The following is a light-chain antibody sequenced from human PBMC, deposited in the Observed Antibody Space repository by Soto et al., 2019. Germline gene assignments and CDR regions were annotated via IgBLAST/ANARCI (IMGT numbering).Light chain of an antibody. CDR1: QGINNF. V-gene: IGKV1-16*02. CDR3: QQYNSYSIT. Sequence: DIQMTQSPSSLSASVGDRVTITCRASQGINNFLAWFQQKPGKAPKPLIYDASSLESGVPSKFSGSGSGTEFTLTISSLQPDDFATYYCQQYNSYSITFGQGTRLEI. CDR2: DAS. J-gene: IGKJ5*01.